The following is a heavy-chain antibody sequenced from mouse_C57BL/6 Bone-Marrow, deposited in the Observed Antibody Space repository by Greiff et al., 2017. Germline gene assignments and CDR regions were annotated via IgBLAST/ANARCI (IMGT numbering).Heavy chain of an antibody. CDR2: FHPYNDDT. J-gene: IGHJ3*01. D-gene: IGHD3-2*02. Sequence: VQLQQSGAELVKPGASVKMSCKASGYTFTTYPIEWMKQNHGKSLEWIGNFHPYNDDTKYNEKFKGKATLTVDKSSSTVYLEISRLTSNDSAVYFCARQVSSGYACFAYWGQGTLVTVSA. V-gene: IGHV1-47*01. CDR3: ARQVSSGYACFAY. CDR1: GYTFTTYP.